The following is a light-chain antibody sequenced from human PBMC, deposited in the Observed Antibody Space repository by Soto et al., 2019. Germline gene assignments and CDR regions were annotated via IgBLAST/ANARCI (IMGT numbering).Light chain of an antibody. Sequence: DIQMTQSPSTLSASVGDRVTITCRASQSISSWLAWYQQKPGKATKLLIYKASSLESGVPSRFSGSGYGTAFTLTISSLQPDDFAPYYCQQYNSYWTFGQGTNVAIK. CDR3: QQYNSYWT. J-gene: IGKJ1*01. V-gene: IGKV1-5*03. CDR2: KAS. CDR1: QSISSW.